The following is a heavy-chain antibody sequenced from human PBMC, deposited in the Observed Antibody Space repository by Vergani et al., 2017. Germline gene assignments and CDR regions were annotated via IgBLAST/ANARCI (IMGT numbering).Heavy chain of an antibody. CDR1: GGSISSSSYY. J-gene: IGHJ4*02. CDR3: ARGLIGYSYGFPYYLDY. CDR2: IYYSGRT. D-gene: IGHD5-18*01. V-gene: IGHV4-39*07. Sequence: QLQLQESGPGLVKPSETLSLTCTVSGGSISSSSYYWGWIRQPPGKGLEWIGWIYYSGRTYYNPSLRSRVTISVDTSKNQFSLKLSSVTAADTAVYYCARGLIGYSYGFPYYLDYWGQGTLVTGSS.